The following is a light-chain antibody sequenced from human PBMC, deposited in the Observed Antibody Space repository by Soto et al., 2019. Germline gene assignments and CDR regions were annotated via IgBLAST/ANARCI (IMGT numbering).Light chain of an antibody. J-gene: IGKJ1*01. CDR1: QSVSSSY. V-gene: IGKV3D-20*02. CDR2: GAS. Sequence: PGQRVPLSCRASQSVSSSYLTWFQQRPGQAPRLLIYGASTRATGIPARFSGSGSGTDFTLTISSLQPEDFAVYYCQQRSNWPPWTFGQGTKVDIK. CDR3: QQRSNWPPWT.